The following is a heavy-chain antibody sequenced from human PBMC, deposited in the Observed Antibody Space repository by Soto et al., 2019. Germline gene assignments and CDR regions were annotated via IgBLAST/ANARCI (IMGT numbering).Heavy chain of an antibody. V-gene: IGHV4-59*01. Sequence: PSETLSLTCTVSGGSISSYYWSWIRQPPGKGLEWIGYIYYSGSTNYNPSLKSRVTISVDTSKNQFSLKLSSVTAADTAVYYCASSNYGFGYYFQHWGQGTLVTVSS. J-gene: IGHJ1*01. CDR2: IYYSGST. CDR1: GGSISSYY. D-gene: IGHD3-10*01. CDR3: ASSNYGFGYYFQH.